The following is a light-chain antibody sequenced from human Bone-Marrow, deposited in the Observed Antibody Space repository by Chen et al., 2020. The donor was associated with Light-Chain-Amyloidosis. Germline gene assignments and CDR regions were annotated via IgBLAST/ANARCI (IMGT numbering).Light chain of an antibody. CDR1: QSVGFK. CDR2: GIS. V-gene: IGKV3-15*01. CDR3: HQYNDWPLGGT. Sequence: EVVITPSPATLSVSSGERATLSCRASQSVGFKLAWYQQKPGQAPRLLILGISTRETGLPDRFSGSGSGTEFTLTITSLQSEDFAVYYCHQYNDWPLGGTLGQGTKVDIK. J-gene: IGKJ1*01.